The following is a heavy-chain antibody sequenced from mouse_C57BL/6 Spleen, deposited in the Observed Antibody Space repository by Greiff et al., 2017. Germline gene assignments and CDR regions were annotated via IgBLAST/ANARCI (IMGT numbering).Heavy chain of an antibody. J-gene: IGHJ2*01. CDR3: TTWWLPAVDD. CDR1: GFNIKDDY. D-gene: IGHD1-1*02. Sequence: EVKLEESGAELVRPGASVKLSCTASGFNIKDDYMHWVQQRPEQGLEWIGWIDPENGDTESASKFQGKATITADTSSNTADLRLSSRTSEDTAVYYCTTWWLPAVDDWGQGTTLTVSS. V-gene: IGHV14-4*01. CDR2: IDPENGDT.